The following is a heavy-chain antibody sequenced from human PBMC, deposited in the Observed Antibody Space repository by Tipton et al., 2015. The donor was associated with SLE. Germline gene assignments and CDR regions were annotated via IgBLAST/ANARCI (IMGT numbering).Heavy chain of an antibody. V-gene: IGHV4-34*01. J-gene: IGHJ3*02. CDR1: GGSFSGYY. D-gene: IGHD1-26*01. Sequence: TLSLTCAVYGGSFSGYYWSWIRQPPGKGLEWIGEINHSGSTYYNPSLKSRVTISVDTSKNQFSLKLSSVTAADTAVYYCARHRATVGDAFDIWGQGTMVTVSS. CDR2: INHSGST. CDR3: ARHRATVGDAFDI.